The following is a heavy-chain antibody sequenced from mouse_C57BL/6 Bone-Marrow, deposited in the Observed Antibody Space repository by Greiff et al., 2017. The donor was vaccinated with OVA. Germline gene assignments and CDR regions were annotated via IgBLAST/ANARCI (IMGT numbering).Heavy chain of an antibody. Sequence: QVQLKQSGAELARPGASVKLSCKASGYTFTSYGISWVKQRTGQGLEWIGEIYPRSGNTYYNEKFKGKATLTADKSSSTAYMELRSLTSEDSAVDVCARDYCNSFGGFAYWGQGTLVTVSA. V-gene: IGHV1-81*01. CDR3: ARDYCNSFGGFAY. J-gene: IGHJ3*01. D-gene: IGHD2-1*01. CDR1: GYTFTSYG. CDR2: IYPRSGNT.